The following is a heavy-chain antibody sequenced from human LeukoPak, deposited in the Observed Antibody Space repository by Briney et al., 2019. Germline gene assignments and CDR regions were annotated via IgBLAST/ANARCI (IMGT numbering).Heavy chain of an antibody. V-gene: IGHV4-34*01. CDR2: INHSGST. Sequence: SETLSLTCAVYGGSFSNSYWSWIRQPPGKGLEWIGEINHSGSTNYNPSLKSRVTISVDTSKNQFSLKLSSVTAADTAVYYCARARRGITMVRGVIIRINWFDPWGQGTLVTVSS. D-gene: IGHD3-10*01. CDR1: GGSFSNSY. CDR3: ARARRGITMVRGVIIRINWFDP. J-gene: IGHJ5*02.